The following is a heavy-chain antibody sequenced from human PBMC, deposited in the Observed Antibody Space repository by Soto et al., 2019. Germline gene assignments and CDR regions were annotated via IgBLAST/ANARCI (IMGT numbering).Heavy chain of an antibody. CDR1: GFTFSSYA. CDR3: AKDLFSLGGLALGAAFES. CDR2: ISANGRNT. J-gene: IGHJ4*02. V-gene: IGHV3-23*01. Sequence: EVHLLESGGNVVQPGGSLRLSCAASGFTFSSYAMNWVRQAPGKGLEWVSSISANGRNTYYADSVKGRFTISRDRSQNTLYLQLDSLRAEDTAMYYCAKDLFSLGGLALGAAFESWGQGTRVTVSS. D-gene: IGHD3-16*01.